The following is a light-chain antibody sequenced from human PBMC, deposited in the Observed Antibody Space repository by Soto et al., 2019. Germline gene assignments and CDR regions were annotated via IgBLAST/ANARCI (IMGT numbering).Light chain of an antibody. CDR2: DAF. Sequence: AIRMTQSPSSFSASTGDRVTITCRASQGISSYLAWYQQKPGKAPKLLIFDAFKLETGVPSRFSGSGSGTDFTLTISSLQPEDIATYYCQQYDNLSVTFGGGTKVDIK. V-gene: IGKV1-8*01. J-gene: IGKJ4*01. CDR1: QGISSY. CDR3: QQYDNLSVT.